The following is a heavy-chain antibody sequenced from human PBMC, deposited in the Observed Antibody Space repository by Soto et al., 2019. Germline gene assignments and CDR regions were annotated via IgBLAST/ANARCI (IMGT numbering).Heavy chain of an antibody. CDR2: ISGSGGST. D-gene: IGHD2-21*02. V-gene: IGHV3-23*01. CDR1: GFTFSSYA. J-gene: IGHJ6*02. CDR3: AKDGAVVTPYYYYGMDV. Sequence: GGSLRLSCAASGFTFSSYAMSWVRQAPGKGLEWVSAISGSGGSTYYADSVKGRFTISRDNSKNTLYLQMNSLRAEDTAVYYCAKDGAVVTPYYYYGMDVWGQGTTVTVSS.